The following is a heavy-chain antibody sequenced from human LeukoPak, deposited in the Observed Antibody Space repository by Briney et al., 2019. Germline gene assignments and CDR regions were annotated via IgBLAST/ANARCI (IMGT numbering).Heavy chain of an antibody. V-gene: IGHV1-2*02. Sequence: ASVKVSCKASGYTFTGYYIHWVRQAPAQGLEWMGWINPNSGDTSYAQKFQGSVTMTGNTSITTAFMELSRLTSDDTAMYYCARAPPLDVWGQGTTVTVSS. CDR1: GYTFTGYY. CDR2: INPNSGDT. CDR3: ARAPPLDV. J-gene: IGHJ6*02.